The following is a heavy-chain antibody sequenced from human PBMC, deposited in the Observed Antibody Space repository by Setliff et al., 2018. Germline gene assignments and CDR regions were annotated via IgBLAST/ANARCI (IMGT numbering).Heavy chain of an antibody. D-gene: IGHD5-12*01. CDR1: GGSIINSYY. CDR3: ARDQWVRSPPLYFSYIMDV. Sequence: PSETLSLTCTVSGGSIINSYYWSWIRQPAGKGLEWIGRISTSGSTNYNPSLKSRVTVSLDTSKNQFSLKLTSVTAADTAVYYCARDQWVRSPPLYFSYIMDVWGQGTTVTVSS. CDR2: ISTSGST. V-gene: IGHV4-4*07. J-gene: IGHJ6*02.